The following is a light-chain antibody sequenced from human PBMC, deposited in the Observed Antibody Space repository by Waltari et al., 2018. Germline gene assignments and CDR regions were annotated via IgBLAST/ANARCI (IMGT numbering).Light chain of an antibody. CDR2: GSS. V-gene: IGLV1-40*01. CDR1: GSNTGAGYD. Sequence: QSVLTQPPSVSGAPGQRVTISCTGSGSNTGAGYDVHWYTHLPRGAPKLLIYGSSSRPLGVPDRFFGSTSGNSASLAIIGLRAEDEGDYYCQSYDTSLSVVFGGGTKLTVL. J-gene: IGLJ3*02. CDR3: QSYDTSLSVV.